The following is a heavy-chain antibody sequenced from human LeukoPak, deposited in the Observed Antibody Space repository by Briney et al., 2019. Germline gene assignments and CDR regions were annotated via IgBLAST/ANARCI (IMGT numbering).Heavy chain of an antibody. D-gene: IGHD3-16*02. CDR3: XXXXRLGELSLWD. V-gene: IGHV3-23*01. CDR2: ISGSGGST. Sequence: GGSLRLSCAGSGFTFSSYAMSWVRQAPGKGLEWVSAISGSGGSTYYADSVKGRFTISRDNSKNTLYLQMNSLRAEDTAVYYCXXXXRLGELSLWDWGQGTLVTVSS. CDR1: GFTFSSYA. J-gene: IGHJ4*02.